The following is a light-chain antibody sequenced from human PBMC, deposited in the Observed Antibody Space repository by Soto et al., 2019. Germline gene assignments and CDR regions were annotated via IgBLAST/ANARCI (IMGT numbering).Light chain of an antibody. CDR1: QGISNY. CDR3: QNYNSAPRGLT. J-gene: IGKJ4*01. CDR2: AAS. V-gene: IGKV1-27*01. Sequence: DIQMTQSPSSLSASVGDRVTITCRASQGISNYLAWYQQKPGKVPKLLIYAASTLQPGVPSRFSGTGSGTDFTLTISSLQPEDVATYYCQNYNSAPRGLTFGGGTKVEIK.